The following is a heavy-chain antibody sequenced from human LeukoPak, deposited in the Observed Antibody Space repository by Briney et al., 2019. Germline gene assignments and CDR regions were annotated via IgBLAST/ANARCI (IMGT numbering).Heavy chain of an antibody. CDR2: INHSGST. CDR3: EGVAVAGTVH. V-gene: IGHV4-34*01. D-gene: IGHD6-19*01. J-gene: IGHJ4*02. Sequence: SETLSLTCAVYGGSFSGYYWSWIRQPPGKGLEWIGEINHSGSTNYNPSLKSRVTISVDTSKNQFSLKLSSVTAADTAVYYCEGVAVAGTVHWGQGTLVTVSS. CDR1: GGSFSGYY.